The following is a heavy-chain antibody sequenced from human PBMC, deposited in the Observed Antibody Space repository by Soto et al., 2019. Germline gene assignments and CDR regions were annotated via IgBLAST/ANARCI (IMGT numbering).Heavy chain of an antibody. Sequence: GGSLRLSCAASGFTFSSYAMSWVRQAPGKGLEWVSAISGSGGSTYYADSVKGRFTISRDNSKNTLYLQMNSLRAEDTAVYYCTKDMYTGIAVAGLDYWGQGTLVTVSS. J-gene: IGHJ4*02. D-gene: IGHD6-19*01. V-gene: IGHV3-23*01. CDR2: ISGSGGST. CDR1: GFTFSSYA. CDR3: TKDMYTGIAVAGLDY.